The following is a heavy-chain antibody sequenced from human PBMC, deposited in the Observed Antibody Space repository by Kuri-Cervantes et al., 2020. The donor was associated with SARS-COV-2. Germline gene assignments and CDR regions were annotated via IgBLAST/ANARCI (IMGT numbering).Heavy chain of an antibody. Sequence: ETLSLTCAASGFTVSSNYMSWVRQAPGKGLEWVSVIYSGGSTYYADSVKGRFTIPRDNAKNSLYLQMNSLRAEDTAVYYCARGSSSSWGDYWGQGTLVTVSS. CDR1: GFTVSSNY. CDR3: ARGSSSSWGDY. J-gene: IGHJ4*02. CDR2: IYSGGST. D-gene: IGHD6-6*01. V-gene: IGHV3-53*01.